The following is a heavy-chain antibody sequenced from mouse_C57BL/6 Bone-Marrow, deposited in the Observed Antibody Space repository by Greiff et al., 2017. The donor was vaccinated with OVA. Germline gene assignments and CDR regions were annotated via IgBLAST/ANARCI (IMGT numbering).Heavy chain of an antibody. CDR1: GFTFSSYG. V-gene: IGHV5-6*01. CDR2: ISSGGSYT. CDR3: ARRMITTPFAY. Sequence: EVNVVESGGDLVKPGGSLKLSCAASGFTFSSYGMSWVRQTPDKRLEWVATISSGGSYTYYPDSVKGRFTISRDNAKNTLYLQMSSLKSEDTAMYYCARRMITTPFAYWGQGTLVTVSA. D-gene: IGHD2-4*01. J-gene: IGHJ3*01.